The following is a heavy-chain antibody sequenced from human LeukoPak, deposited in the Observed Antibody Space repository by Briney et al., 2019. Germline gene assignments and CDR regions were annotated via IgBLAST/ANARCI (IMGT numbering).Heavy chain of an antibody. CDR1: GGTFSSYA. D-gene: IGHD3-22*01. CDR2: IIPIFGTA. CDR3: AREAHTVRNYYDSSGYYPLRY. V-gene: IGHV1-69*05. J-gene: IGHJ4*02. Sequence: SVKVSCKASGGTFSSYAISWVRQAPGQGLEWMGGIIPIFGTANYAQKFQGRVTITTDESTSTAYMELSSLRSEDTAVYYCAREAHTVRNYYDSSGYYPLRYWGQGSLVTVSS.